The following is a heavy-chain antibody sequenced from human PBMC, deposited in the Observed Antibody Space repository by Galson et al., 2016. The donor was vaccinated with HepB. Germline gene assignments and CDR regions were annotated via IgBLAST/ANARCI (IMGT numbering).Heavy chain of an antibody. D-gene: IGHD3/OR15-3a*01. J-gene: IGHJ4*02. Sequence: SVKVSCKASGYNFNSYGISWVRQAPGQGLEYMGWISAYNGNTNYARKFQGRVTMTTDSSTSTAYMEVRSLRSDDTAVYYCARDDDIWRGQPPGFWGQGTLITVSS. V-gene: IGHV1-18*01. CDR2: ISAYNGNT. CDR3: ARDDDIWRGQPPGF. CDR1: GYNFNSYG.